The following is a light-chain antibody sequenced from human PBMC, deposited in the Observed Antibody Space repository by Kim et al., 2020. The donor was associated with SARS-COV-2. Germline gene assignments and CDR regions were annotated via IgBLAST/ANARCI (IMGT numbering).Light chain of an antibody. CDR2: QDT. Sequence: VSPGQTASITCSGDKLGGKWACWYQQRPGQSPLLVIYQDTKRPSGIPERFSGSKSGNTATLTISGTQPMDEADYYCQAWDSSTVVFGGGTQLTVL. CDR1: KLGGKW. V-gene: IGLV3-1*01. J-gene: IGLJ2*01. CDR3: QAWDSSTVV.